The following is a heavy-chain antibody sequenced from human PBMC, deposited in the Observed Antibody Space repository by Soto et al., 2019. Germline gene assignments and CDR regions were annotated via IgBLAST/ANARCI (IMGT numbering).Heavy chain of an antibody. CDR2: IYYSGST. V-gene: IGHV4-59*01. D-gene: IGHD6-6*01. CDR1: GGSISSYY. Sequence: SETLSLTCTVSGGSISSYYWSWIRQPPGKGLEWIGYIYYSGSTNYNPSLKSRVTITVDTSKNQFSLKLSYVTAADTAVYYCARETAYSSSSDYFDYWGQGTLVTVSS. J-gene: IGHJ4*02. CDR3: ARETAYSSSSDYFDY.